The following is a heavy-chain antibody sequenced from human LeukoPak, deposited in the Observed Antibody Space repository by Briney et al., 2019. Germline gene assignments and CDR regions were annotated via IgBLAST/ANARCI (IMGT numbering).Heavy chain of an antibody. CDR1: GYTLTELS. CDR2: INPNSGGT. Sequence: RASVKVSCKVSGYTLTELSMHWVRQAPGQGLEWMGWINPNSGGTNYAQKFQGRVTMTRDTSISTAYMELSRLRSDDTAVYYCARDSPYYDSSGLNWFDPWGQGTLVTVSS. J-gene: IGHJ5*02. D-gene: IGHD3-22*01. CDR3: ARDSPYYDSSGLNWFDP. V-gene: IGHV1-2*02.